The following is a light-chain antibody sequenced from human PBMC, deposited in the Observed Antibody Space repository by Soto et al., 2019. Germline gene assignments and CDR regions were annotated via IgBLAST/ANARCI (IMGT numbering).Light chain of an antibody. CDR1: RSLVHSDGNTY. Sequence: VMPQPPLPSRVTLGQPASSSCRPSRSLVHSDGNTYSNWPRQRPGQPPRLLIYGSPKRATGIPDRFSGSGSGTDFTLTISRLEPDDFGVYFCQQYSALPMTFGQGTRLEI. CDR2: GSP. V-gene: IGKV2-24*01. J-gene: IGKJ5*01. CDR3: QQYSALPMT.